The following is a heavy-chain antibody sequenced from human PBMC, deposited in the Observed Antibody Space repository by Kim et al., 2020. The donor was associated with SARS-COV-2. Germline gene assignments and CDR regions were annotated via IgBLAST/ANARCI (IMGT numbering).Heavy chain of an antibody. CDR3: ASERTQLAAAATMDY. V-gene: IGHV1-3*01. CDR1: GYTFTSYA. Sequence: ASVKVSCKASGYTFTSYAMHWVRQAPGQRLEWMGWINASNGNPKYSQKFQGRVTFTMDTSASTAYLELSSLRSEDTAVYYCASERTQLAAAATMDYWGQGTLVSVSS. CDR2: INASNGNP. J-gene: IGHJ4*02. D-gene: IGHD6-13*01.